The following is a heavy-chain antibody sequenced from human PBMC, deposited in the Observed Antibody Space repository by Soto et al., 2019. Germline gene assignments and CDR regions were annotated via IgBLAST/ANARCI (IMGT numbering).Heavy chain of an antibody. CDR2: ISSSSSTI. V-gene: IGHV3-48*01. CDR1: GFTFSSYS. D-gene: IGHD2-15*01. CDR3: GLYCSGGSCYSDYYYYYMDV. J-gene: IGHJ6*03. Sequence: EVQLVESGGGLVQPGGSLRLSCAASGFTFSSYSMNWVRQAPGKGLEWVSYISSSSSTIYYADSVKGRFTISRDNAKNSLYLQMNSLRAEDTAVYHCGLYCSGGSCYSDYYYYYMDVWGKGTTVTVSS.